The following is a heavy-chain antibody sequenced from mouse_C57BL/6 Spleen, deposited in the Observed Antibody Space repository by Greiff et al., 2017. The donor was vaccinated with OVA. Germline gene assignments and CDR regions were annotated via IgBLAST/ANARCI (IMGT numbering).Heavy chain of an antibody. D-gene: IGHD1-1*01. CDR1: GYTFTSYW. CDR3: ASYYYGRDY. CDR2: IDPSDSYT. Sequence: QVQLQQPGAELVMPGASVKLSCKASGYTFTSYWMHWVKQRPGQGLEWIGEIDPSDSYTNYNQKFKGKSTLTVDKSSSTAYMQLSSLTSEDSAVYYCASYYYGRDYWGQGTTLTVSS. J-gene: IGHJ2*01. V-gene: IGHV1-69*01.